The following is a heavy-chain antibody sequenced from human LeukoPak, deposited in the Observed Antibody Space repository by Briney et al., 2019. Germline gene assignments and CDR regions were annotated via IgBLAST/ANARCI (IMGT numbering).Heavy chain of an antibody. Sequence: PSETLSLTCTVSGGSISSSSYYWGWIRQPPGKGLEWIGSIYYSGSTYYNPSLKSRVTISVDTSKNQFSLKLSSVTAADTAVYYCARDRNKLQQQLWTNFDYWGQGTLVTVSS. V-gene: IGHV4-39*07. J-gene: IGHJ4*02. CDR3: ARDRNKLQQQLWTNFDY. CDR2: IYYSGST. D-gene: IGHD6-13*01. CDR1: GGSISSSSYY.